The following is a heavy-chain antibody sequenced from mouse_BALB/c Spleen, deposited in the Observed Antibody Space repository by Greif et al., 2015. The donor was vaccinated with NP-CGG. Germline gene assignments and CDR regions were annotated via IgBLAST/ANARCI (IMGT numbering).Heavy chain of an antibody. Sequence: EVMLVESGGGLVKPGGSLKLSCAASGFTFSSYAMSWVRQSPEKRLEWVAEISSGGSYTCYPDTVTGRFTISRDNAKNTLYLEMSSLRSEDTAMYYCAREGGTATAWFAYWGQGTLVTVSA. CDR1: GFTFSSYA. D-gene: IGHD1-2*01. CDR2: ISSGGSYT. V-gene: IGHV5-9-4*01. CDR3: AREGGTATAWFAY. J-gene: IGHJ3*01.